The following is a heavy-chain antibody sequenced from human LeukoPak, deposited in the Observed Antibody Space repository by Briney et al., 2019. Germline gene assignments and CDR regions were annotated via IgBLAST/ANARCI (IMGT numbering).Heavy chain of an antibody. V-gene: IGHV4-39*07. D-gene: IGHD2/OR15-2a*01. CDR1: GGSICSSSYY. CDR3: ARASLSNWFDP. Sequence: SETLSLTCTVSGGSICSSSYYWGWIRQPPGKGLEWIGSIYYSGSTYYNPSLKSRVTISVDTSKNQFSLKLSSVTAADTAVYYCARASLSNWFDPWGQGTLVTVSS. CDR2: IYYSGST. J-gene: IGHJ5*02.